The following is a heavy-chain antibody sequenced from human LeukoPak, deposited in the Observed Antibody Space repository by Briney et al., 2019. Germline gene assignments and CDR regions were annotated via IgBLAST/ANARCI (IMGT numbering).Heavy chain of an antibody. V-gene: IGHV3-21*01. D-gene: IGHD5-24*01. J-gene: IGHJ4*02. CDR1: GFTFSSYS. CDR2: ISSSSSYV. Sequence: GGSLRLSCAASGFTFSSYSMNWVRQAPGKGLEWVSSISSSSSYVYYADSVKGRFTISRDNAKNSLYLQMNSLRAEDTAVYYCARAFADGYNSSPFDYWGQGTLVAVSS. CDR3: ARAFADGYNSSPFDY.